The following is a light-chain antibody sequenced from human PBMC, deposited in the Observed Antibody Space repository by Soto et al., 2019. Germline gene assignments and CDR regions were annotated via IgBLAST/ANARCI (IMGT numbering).Light chain of an antibody. CDR3: QQYADWPRT. V-gene: IGKV4-1*01. CDR1: QSVLYSSNNKNY. Sequence: DIVMTQSPDSLAVSLGERATINCKSSQSVLYSSNNKNYLAWYQQKPGQPPKLLIYWASTRESGVPDRFSGSGSGTDFTLTISSLQAEDVAVYYCQQYADWPRTFGQGTKLEFK. J-gene: IGKJ1*01. CDR2: WAS.